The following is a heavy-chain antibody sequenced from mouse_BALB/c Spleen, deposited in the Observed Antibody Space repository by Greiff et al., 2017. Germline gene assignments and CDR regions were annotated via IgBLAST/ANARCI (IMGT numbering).Heavy chain of an antibody. CDR3: ARASSGYDYAMDY. J-gene: IGHJ4*01. Sequence: EVQLVESGGGLVQPGGSLRLSCATSGFTFTDYYMSWVRQPPGKALEWLGFIRNKANGYTTEYSASVKGRFTISRDNSQSILYLQMNTLRAEDSATYYCARASSGYDYAMDYWGQGTSVTVSS. CDR1: GFTFTDYY. V-gene: IGHV7-3*02. CDR2: IRNKANGYTT. D-gene: IGHD3-1*01.